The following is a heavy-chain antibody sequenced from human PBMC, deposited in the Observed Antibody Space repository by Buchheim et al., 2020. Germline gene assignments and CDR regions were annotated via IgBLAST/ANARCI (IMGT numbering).Heavy chain of an antibody. CDR1: GFTFSSYS. V-gene: IGHV3-21*01. CDR3: ARDFGSYYGFWSGVYYFSMNI. J-gene: IGHJ6*02. D-gene: IGHD3-3*01. Sequence: EVQLVESGGGLVKPGGSLRLSCAASGFTFSSYSMNWVRQAPGKGLEWVSSISSSSSYIYYADSVKGRFTISRDNAKNSLYLQMNSLMAEDTAVYYCARDFGSYYGFWSGVYYFSMNIWGRETT. CDR2: ISSSSSYI.